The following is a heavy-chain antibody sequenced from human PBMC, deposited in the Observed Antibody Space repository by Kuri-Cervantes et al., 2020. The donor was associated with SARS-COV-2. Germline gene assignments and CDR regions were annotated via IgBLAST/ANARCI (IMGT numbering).Heavy chain of an antibody. CDR3: AKGEDGYDYVWGSYPEDGFDY. CDR2: ISYDGSNK. J-gene: IGHJ4*02. CDR1: GFTFSSYA. Sequence: GESLKISCAASGFTFSSYAMHWVRQAPGKGLEWVAVISYDGSNKYYADSVKGRFTISSDNSKNTLYLQMNSLRAEDTAVYYCAKGEDGYDYVWGSYPEDGFDYWGQGTLVTVSS. D-gene: IGHD3-16*01. V-gene: IGHV3-30-3*01.